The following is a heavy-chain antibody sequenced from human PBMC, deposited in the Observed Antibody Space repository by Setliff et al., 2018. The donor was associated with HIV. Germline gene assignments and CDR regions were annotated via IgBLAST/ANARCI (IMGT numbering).Heavy chain of an antibody. CDR2: INQSGST. V-gene: IGHV4-34*01. D-gene: IGHD5-12*01. J-gene: IGHJ4*02. Sequence: SETLSLTCAVYGGSFSGHYWSWFRQPPGKGLEWIGEINQSGSTAYNPSLKSRVTISVDTSKNQFSLQLSSVTAADTAVYYCARGTYGGYAGLFDYWGQGSLVTVSS. CDR3: ARGTYGGYAGLFDY. CDR1: GGSFSGHY.